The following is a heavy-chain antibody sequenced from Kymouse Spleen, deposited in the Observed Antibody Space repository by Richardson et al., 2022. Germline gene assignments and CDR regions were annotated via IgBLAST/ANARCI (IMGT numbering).Heavy chain of an antibody. CDR1: GGSISSSNW. Sequence: QVQLQESGPGLVKPSGTLSLTCAVSGGSISSSNWWSWVRQPPGKGLEWIGEIYHSGSTNYNPSLKSRVTISVDKSKNQFSLKLSSVTAADTAVYYCARDDILTGYYSGYYYYYGMDVWGQGTTVTVSS. J-gene: IGHJ6*02. CDR3: ARDDILTGYYSGYYYYYGMDV. D-gene: IGHD3-9*01. CDR2: IYHSGST. V-gene: IGHV4-4*02.